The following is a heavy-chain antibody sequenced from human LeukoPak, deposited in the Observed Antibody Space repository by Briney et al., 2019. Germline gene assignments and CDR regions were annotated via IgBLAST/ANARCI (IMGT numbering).Heavy chain of an antibody. CDR2: ISGSGGST. Sequence: GGSLRLSCAASGFTFSSYAMSWVRQAPGKGLEWVSAISGSGGSTYYADSVKGRFTISRDNSKNTLYLQMNSLRAEDTAVYYCAKDPTMVHGVITDYWGQGTLGTVSS. CDR1: GFTFSSYA. D-gene: IGHD3-10*01. J-gene: IGHJ4*02. V-gene: IGHV3-23*01. CDR3: AKDPTMVHGVITDY.